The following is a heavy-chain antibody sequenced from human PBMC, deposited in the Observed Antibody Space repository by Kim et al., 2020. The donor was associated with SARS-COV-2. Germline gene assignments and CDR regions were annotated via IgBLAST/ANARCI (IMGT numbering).Heavy chain of an antibody. Sequence: GGSLRLSCAASGFTFSSYSMNWVRQAPGKGLEWVSYISSSSSTIYYADSVKGRFTISRDNAKNSLYLQMNSLRDEDTAVYYCAVAHYDILSRLDYWGQGTLVTVSS. CDR1: GFTFSSYS. V-gene: IGHV3-48*02. CDR3: AVAHYDILSRLDY. J-gene: IGHJ4*02. CDR2: ISSSSSTI. D-gene: IGHD3-9*01.